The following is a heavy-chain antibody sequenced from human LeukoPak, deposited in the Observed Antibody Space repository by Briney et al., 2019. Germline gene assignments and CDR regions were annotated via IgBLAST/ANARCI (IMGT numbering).Heavy chain of an antibody. CDR3: AKDTHRWFGEFARLGAFDI. D-gene: IGHD3-10*01. J-gene: IGHJ3*02. CDR2: ISGSGGST. Sequence: PGGSLRLSCAASGFTFSSYGMSWVRQAPGKGLEWVSAISGSGGSTYYADSVKGRFTISRDNSKNTLYLQMNSLRAEDTAVYYCAKDTHRWFGEFARLGAFDIWGQGTMVTVSS. CDR1: GFTFSSYG. V-gene: IGHV3-23*01.